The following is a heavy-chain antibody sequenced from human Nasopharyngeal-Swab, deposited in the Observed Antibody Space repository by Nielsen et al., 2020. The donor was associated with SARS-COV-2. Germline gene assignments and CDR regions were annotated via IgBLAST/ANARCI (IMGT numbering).Heavy chain of an antibody. J-gene: IGHJ3*02. Sequence: SVKVSCKASGGTFSSYAISWVRQAPGQGLEWMGGIIPIFGTANYAQKFQGRVTIAADESTSTAYMELSSLRSEDTAVYYCARGITILHAFGIWGQGTMVTVSS. CDR2: IIPIFGTA. CDR1: GGTFSSYA. D-gene: IGHD3-3*01. V-gene: IGHV1-69*13. CDR3: ARGITILHAFGI.